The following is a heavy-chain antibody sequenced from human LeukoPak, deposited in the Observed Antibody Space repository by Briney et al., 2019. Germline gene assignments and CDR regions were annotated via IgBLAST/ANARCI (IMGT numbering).Heavy chain of an antibody. V-gene: IGHV1-3*01. D-gene: IGHD1-26*01. CDR1: GYTFTSYA. CDR2: INAGNGNT. J-gene: IGHJ3*02. Sequence: ASVKVSCKASGYTFTSYAMHWVRQAPGQRLEWMGWINAGNGNTKYSQKFQGRVTITRDTSASTAYMELSSLRSEDTAVYYCARGGSYSGVVIAFDIWGQGTMVTVSS. CDR3: ARGGSYSGVVIAFDI.